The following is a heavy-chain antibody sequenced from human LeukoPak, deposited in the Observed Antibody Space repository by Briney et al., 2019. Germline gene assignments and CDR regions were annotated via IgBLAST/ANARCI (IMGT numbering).Heavy chain of an antibody. CDR3: AKAPVTTCKGAYCYPFDY. CDR1: GFTLSSYA. D-gene: IGHD2-21*01. CDR2: ISDSGNT. J-gene: IGHJ4*02. Sequence: GGSLRLSCAASGFTLSSYAMSWVRQAPGKGLEWVSAISDSGNTYHADSVKGRFTISRDSSKNTLFLQMNRLRPEDAAVYYCAKAPVTTCKGAYCYPFDYWGQGTLVTVSS. V-gene: IGHV3-23*01.